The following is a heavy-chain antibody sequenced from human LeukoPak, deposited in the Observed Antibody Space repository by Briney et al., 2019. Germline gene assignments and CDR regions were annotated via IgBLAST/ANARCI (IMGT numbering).Heavy chain of an antibody. CDR3: ARDEGTRDYYYYMDV. CDR2: ITAYNGNT. CDR1: GYTFTNYG. J-gene: IGHJ6*03. V-gene: IGHV1-18*04. D-gene: IGHD3-10*01. Sequence: ASVKVSCKASGYTFTNYGINWVRQAPGQGLEWMGRITAYNGNTNYAQKLQGRVTMTTDTSTSTAYMELRSLRSDDTAVYYCARDEGTRDYYYYMDVWGKGTTVTVSS.